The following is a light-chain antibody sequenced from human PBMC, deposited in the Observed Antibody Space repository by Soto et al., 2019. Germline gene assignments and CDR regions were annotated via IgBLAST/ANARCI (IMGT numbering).Light chain of an antibody. V-gene: IGKV1-39*01. CDR3: QQGYSTPRT. J-gene: IGKJ1*01. CDR1: QSISSY. CDR2: AAS. Sequence: DIQMTQSPSSLSASVGDRVTITCRASQSISSYLNWYQQKPGEAPKLLIYAASSLQSGVPSRFSGSGSAADFTLTISRQQPEDSATYCRQQGYSTPRTFGQGTKVEIK.